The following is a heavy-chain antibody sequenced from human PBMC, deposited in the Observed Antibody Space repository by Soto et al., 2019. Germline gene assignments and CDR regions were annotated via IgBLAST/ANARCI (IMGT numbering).Heavy chain of an antibody. CDR1: GYGLTDLS. D-gene: IGHD3-10*01. J-gene: IGHJ4*02. Sequence: ASVTVSWKAAGYGLTDLSMHWVRQAPGKGLEWMGGFDPEDGETIYAQKFQGRVTMTEDTSTDTAYMELSSLRSEDTAVYYCATARFGEFSENHFDYWGQGTLVTVSS. CDR3: ATARFGEFSENHFDY. CDR2: FDPEDGET. V-gene: IGHV1-24*01.